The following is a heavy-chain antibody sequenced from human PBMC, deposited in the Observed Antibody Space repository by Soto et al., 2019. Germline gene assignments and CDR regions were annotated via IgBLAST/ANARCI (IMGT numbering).Heavy chain of an antibody. J-gene: IGHJ4*02. CDR1: GGSINSSSYY. V-gene: IGHV4-39*01. CDR3: AIYMVTTETIFDY. D-gene: IGHD5-18*01. Sequence: SETLSLTCTVSGGSINSSSYYWGWIRQPPGKGLEWIGSMYYSGSTYYNPSLKSRVTISVDTSKNQFSLKLSSVTAADTAVYYCAIYMVTTETIFDYWGQGTLVTVSS. CDR2: MYYSGST.